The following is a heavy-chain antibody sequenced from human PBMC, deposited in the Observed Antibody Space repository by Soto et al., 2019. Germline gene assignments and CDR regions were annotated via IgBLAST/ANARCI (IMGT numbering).Heavy chain of an antibody. D-gene: IGHD4-17*01. Sequence: QVPLQESGPGLVKPSQTLSLTCTVSGGSISSGDYYWSWIRQPPGKGLEWIGYIYYSGGTYYNPSLKSRVTISVDTSKNQFSLKLSSVTAADTAVYYCARLSTVTTYYYYGMDVWGQGTTVTVSS. CDR1: GGSISSGDYY. V-gene: IGHV4-30-4*01. CDR2: IYYSGGT. CDR3: ARLSTVTTYYYYGMDV. J-gene: IGHJ6*02.